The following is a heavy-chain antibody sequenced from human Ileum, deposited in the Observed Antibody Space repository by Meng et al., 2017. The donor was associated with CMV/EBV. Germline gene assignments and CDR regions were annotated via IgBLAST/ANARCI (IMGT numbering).Heavy chain of an antibody. Sequence: QLPKWGEGLLKPSETPSPTWGVYGGSLSNYYWSWIRQSPGKGLEWIGEIHPSGSTYYNPSLNSRVTMSVDTSKNQFSLNLRSVTAADTAVYYCSRGADAYKSGRSWGQGTLVTVSS. CDR2: IHPSGST. CDR3: SRGADAYKSGRS. D-gene: IGHD5-24*01. CDR1: GGSLSNYY. J-gene: IGHJ5*02. V-gene: IGHV4-34*01.